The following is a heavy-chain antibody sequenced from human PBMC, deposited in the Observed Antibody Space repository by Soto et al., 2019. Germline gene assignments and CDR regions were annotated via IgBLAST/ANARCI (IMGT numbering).Heavy chain of an antibody. Sequence: GGSLRLSCAASGFTFSSYWMHWVRQTPGKGLVWVSRIHSDGNGSSTNYADSVKGRFTISRDNAKNTLYLQMNSLKASDTAMYYCARHGPRVAAAPFNWFDPWGQGTLVTVSS. CDR3: ARHGPRVAAAPFNWFDP. V-gene: IGHV3-74*01. CDR1: GFTFSSYW. CDR2: IHSDGNGSST. D-gene: IGHD2-15*01. J-gene: IGHJ5*02.